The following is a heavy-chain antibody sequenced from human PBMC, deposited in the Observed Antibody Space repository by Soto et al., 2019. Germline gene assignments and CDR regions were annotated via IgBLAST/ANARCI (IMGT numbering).Heavy chain of an antibody. Sequence: SETLSLTCAVSGDSISRGYYWAWIRQPPGKGLEYIGSIYHSGTTYYNPSLMSRVTISVDTSKDQFSLKLKSVTAADTALYFCARQRTSVVTQAYFDVWGPGSLVTVSS. J-gene: IGHJ4*02. CDR3: ARQRTSVVTQAYFDV. D-gene: IGHD2-21*02. CDR2: IYHSGTT. V-gene: IGHV4-38-2*01. CDR1: GDSISRGYY.